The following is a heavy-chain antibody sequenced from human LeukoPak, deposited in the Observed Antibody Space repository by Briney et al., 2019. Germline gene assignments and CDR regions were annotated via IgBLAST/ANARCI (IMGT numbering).Heavy chain of an antibody. V-gene: IGHV4-34*01. CDR2: INHSGST. J-gene: IGHJ4*02. CDR1: GGSFSGYY. D-gene: IGHD3-3*01. CDR3: ARDTYYDFWSGYPRLDY. Sequence: SETLSLTCAVYGGSFSGYYWSWIRQPPGKGLEWIGEINHSGSTNYNPSLKSRVTISVDTSKNQFSLKLSSVTAADTAVYYCARDTYYDFWSGYPRLDYWGQGTLVTVSS.